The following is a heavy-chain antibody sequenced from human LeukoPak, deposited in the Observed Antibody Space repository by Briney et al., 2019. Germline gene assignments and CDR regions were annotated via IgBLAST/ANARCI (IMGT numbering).Heavy chain of an antibody. D-gene: IGHD2-15*01. CDR3: ARDRAVVVAATDY. J-gene: IGHJ4*02. CDR2: ISPYNGNT. CDR1: GYTFTTYG. V-gene: IGHV1-18*01. Sequence: ASVKVSCKASGYTFTTYGISWVRQAPGQGLEWMGWISPYNGNTNYAQKLQGRVTMTTDTSTSTAYMELRSLRSDDAAVYYCARDRAVVVAATDYWGQGTLVTVSS.